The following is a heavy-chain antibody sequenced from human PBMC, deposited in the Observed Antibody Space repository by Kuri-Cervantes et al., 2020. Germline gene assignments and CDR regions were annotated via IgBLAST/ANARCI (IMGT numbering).Heavy chain of an antibody. V-gene: IGHV1-46*01. Sequence: ASVKVSCKASGYTFTSYYMHWVRQAPGQGLEWMGIINPSGGSTSYAQKFQGRVTMTRDTSTSTAYMELSSQRSEDIDVYYPLQLWSGENFEPFVGGFLCGWFDPWGQGTLVTVSS. D-gene: IGHD3-10*01. J-gene: IGHJ5*02. CDR1: GYTFTSYY. CDR3: LQLWSGENFEPFVGGFLCGWFDP. CDR2: INPSGGST.